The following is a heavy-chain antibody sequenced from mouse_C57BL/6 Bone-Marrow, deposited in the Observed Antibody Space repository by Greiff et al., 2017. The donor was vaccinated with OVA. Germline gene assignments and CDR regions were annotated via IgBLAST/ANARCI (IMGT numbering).Heavy chain of an antibody. CDR3: AREDGYDGYYFDY. Sequence: QVQLQQPGAELVKPGASVKLSCKASGYTFTSYWMHWVKQRPGQGLEWIGMIHPNSCSTNYNEKFKSKATLTVDKSSSTAYMQLSSLTSEDSAVYYCAREDGYDGYYFDYWGQGTTLTVSS. V-gene: IGHV1-64*01. CDR1: GYTFTSYW. J-gene: IGHJ2*01. D-gene: IGHD2-3*01. CDR2: IHPNSCST.